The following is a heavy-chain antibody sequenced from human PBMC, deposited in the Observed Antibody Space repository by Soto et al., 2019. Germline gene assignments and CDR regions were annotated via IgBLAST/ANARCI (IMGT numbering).Heavy chain of an antibody. CDR2: INPSGGST. Sequence: ASVKVSCKASGYTFTSYYMHWVRQAPGQGLEWMGIINPSGGSTSYAQKFQGRVTMTRDTSTSTVYMELSSLRSEDTAVYYCASVTRLVVVSSPLDAFDIWGQGTMVTVSS. J-gene: IGHJ3*02. CDR3: ASVTRLVVVSSPLDAFDI. CDR1: GYTFTSYY. D-gene: IGHD3-22*01. V-gene: IGHV1-46*01.